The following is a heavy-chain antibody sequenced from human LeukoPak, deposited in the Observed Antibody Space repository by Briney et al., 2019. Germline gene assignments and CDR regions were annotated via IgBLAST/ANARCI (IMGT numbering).Heavy chain of an antibody. J-gene: IGHJ4*02. V-gene: IGHV3-23*01. CDR2: ISGSGGST. CDR3: AKDTLRYGDSVWDY. Sequence: PGGSLRLSCAASGFTFSSYAMSWVRQAPGEGLEWVSAISGSGGSTYYADSVKGRFTISRDNSKNTLYLQMNSLRAEDTAVYYCAKDTLRYGDSVWDYWGQGTLVTVSS. CDR1: GFTFSSYA. D-gene: IGHD4-17*01.